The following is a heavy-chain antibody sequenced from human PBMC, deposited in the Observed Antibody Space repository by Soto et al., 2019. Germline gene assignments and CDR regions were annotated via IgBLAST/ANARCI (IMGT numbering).Heavy chain of an antibody. CDR1: GGTLRSYG. J-gene: IGHJ6*02. Sequence: QVQLVQSGAEVKKPGSSVKVSCKAPGGTLRSYGINWVRQAPGQGLEWMGGIIPIFGSANYAPKFQGRVTLTADESTSTAFREVSSLRSGDTAVYYCAGTREIPYYHGMDVWGQGTTVTVSS. V-gene: IGHV1-69*01. D-gene: IGHD2-2*02. CDR3: AGTREIPYYHGMDV. CDR2: IIPIFGSA.